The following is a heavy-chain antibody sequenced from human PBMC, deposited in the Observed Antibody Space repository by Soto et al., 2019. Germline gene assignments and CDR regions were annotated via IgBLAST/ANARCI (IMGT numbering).Heavy chain of an antibody. D-gene: IGHD3-3*02. CDR3: VRGQPHRITIFEVVIRSYDYGMDV. Sequence: SETLSLTCAVYGGSFTGYYWTGIRQTPGKGLPLIGEINYRGSSYYNPSLESRISMAVDTSKNQFSLKLRSVTAADTAVYFCVRGQPHRITIFEVVIRSYDYGMDVWGQGTTVT. J-gene: IGHJ6*02. CDR1: GGSFTGYY. CDR2: INYRGSS. V-gene: IGHV4-34*01.